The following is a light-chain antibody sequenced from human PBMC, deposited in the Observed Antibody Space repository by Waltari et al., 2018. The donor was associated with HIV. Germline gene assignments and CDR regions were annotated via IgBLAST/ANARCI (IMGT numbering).Light chain of an antibody. Sequence: DIQMTQSPSSLSASIGDTVNIPCRASQDIRHSVSWFQQRPGEVPKLLVHGAFILQRGVPSRFSGSGSVTDYSLSIRGLHAEDFATYFCQQNFGVPLTFGGGTRVDI. CDR3: QQNFGVPLT. CDR1: QDIRHS. J-gene: IGKJ4*01. CDR2: GAF. V-gene: IGKV1-NL1*01.